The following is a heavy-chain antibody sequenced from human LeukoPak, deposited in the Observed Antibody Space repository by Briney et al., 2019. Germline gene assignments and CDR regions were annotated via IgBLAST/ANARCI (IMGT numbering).Heavy chain of an antibody. J-gene: IGHJ4*02. D-gene: IGHD3-9*01. CDR3: ARDRGDYDILTGYGGLFDY. CDR2: IYYSGST. V-gene: IGHV4-59*01. CDR1: GGSISSYY. Sequence: PSETLSLTCTVSGGSISSYYWSWIRQPPGKGLEWIGYIYYSGSTNYNPSLKSRVTISVDTSKNQFSLKLSSVTAADTAVYYCARDRGDYDILTGYGGLFDYWGQGTLVTVSS.